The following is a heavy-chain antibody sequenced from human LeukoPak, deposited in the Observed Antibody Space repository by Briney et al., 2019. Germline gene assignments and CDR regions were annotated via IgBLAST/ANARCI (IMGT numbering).Heavy chain of an antibody. Sequence: GGSLRLYCAASGFTFSSYAMSWVRQAPGKGLEWVSAISGSGGSTYYADSVKGRFTISRDNSKNTLYLQMNSLRAEDTAVYYCAKDQGIVVVPAAILQDGMDVWGQGTTVTVSS. CDR2: ISGSGGST. CDR1: GFTFSSYA. V-gene: IGHV3-23*01. J-gene: IGHJ6*02. D-gene: IGHD2-2*02. CDR3: AKDQGIVVVPAAILQDGMDV.